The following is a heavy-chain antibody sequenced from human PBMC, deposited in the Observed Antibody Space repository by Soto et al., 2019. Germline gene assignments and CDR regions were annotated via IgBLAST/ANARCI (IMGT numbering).Heavy chain of an antibody. Sequence: QVQLVQSGAEVKKPGASVKVSCKASGYTFNSYAMNWVRQAPGQRLEWMGWINAGNGNTKYSQKFQGRVTITRDTSASTAYMELGSLRSEDTAVYYCARDPGYSYGYNWGQGTLVTVSS. V-gene: IGHV1-3*01. D-gene: IGHD5-18*01. CDR3: ARDPGYSYGYN. CDR2: INAGNGNT. CDR1: GYTFNSYA. J-gene: IGHJ4*02.